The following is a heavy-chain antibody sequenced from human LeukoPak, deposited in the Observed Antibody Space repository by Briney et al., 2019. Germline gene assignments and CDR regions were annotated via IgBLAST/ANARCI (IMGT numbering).Heavy chain of an antibody. CDR3: ARGSRGYSYG. J-gene: IGHJ4*02. D-gene: IGHD5-18*01. V-gene: IGHV4-30-2*01. CDR1: SGSISRGGYS. Sequence: PSETLSLTCAVSSGSISRGGYSWNWIRQPPGEGLEWIGHIYHSGGTYYNPSLKSRVTISVDRSKNQFSLKLSSVTAADTAVYYCARGSRGYSYGWGQGTLVTVSS. CDR2: IYHSGGT.